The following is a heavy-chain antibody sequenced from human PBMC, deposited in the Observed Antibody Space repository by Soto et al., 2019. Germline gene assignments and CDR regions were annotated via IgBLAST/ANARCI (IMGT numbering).Heavy chain of an antibody. CDR3: ARFPRTYCSGGSCYPGGYYYYGMDV. Sequence: QVQLVQSGAEVKKPGASVKVSCKASGYTFTSYAMHWVRQAPGQRLEWMGWINAGKGNTKYSQKFQCRVTITRDTSASTAYMELSSLRSEDTAVYYCARFPRTYCSGGSCYPGGYYYYGMDVWGQGTTVTVSS. CDR2: INAGKGNT. J-gene: IGHJ6*02. V-gene: IGHV1-3*01. D-gene: IGHD2-15*01. CDR1: GYTFTSYA.